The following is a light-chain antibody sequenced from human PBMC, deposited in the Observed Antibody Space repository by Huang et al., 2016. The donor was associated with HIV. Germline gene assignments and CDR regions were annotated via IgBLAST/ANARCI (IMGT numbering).Light chain of an antibody. CDR3: QQYNNWPRT. CDR1: QYVSSN. V-gene: IGKV3-15*01. J-gene: IGKJ2*01. Sequence: ERVMTQSPDTLSVSPGERATLYCRASQYVSSNLAWYQQKPGQAPRLLVYGASTRVIDIPARFICSGSVTEFTLTISSLQSEDSAVYYCQQYNNWPRTFGQGTKLEIK. CDR2: GAS.